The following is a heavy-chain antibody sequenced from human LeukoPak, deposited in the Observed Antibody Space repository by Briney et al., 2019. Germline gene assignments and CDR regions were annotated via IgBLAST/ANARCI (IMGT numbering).Heavy chain of an antibody. V-gene: IGHV4-39*01. CDR1: GGSISSSSYY. J-gene: IGHJ4*02. CDR2: IYYSGST. Sequence: PSETLSFTCTVSGGSISSSSYYWGWIRQPPGTGLEWIGSIYYSGSTYYNPSLKSRVTISVDTSKNQFSLKLSSVTAADTAVYYCARRPVGTGKNPSRKLLGEYYFDYWGQGTLVTVSS. CDR3: ARRPVGTGKNPSRKLLGEYYFDY. D-gene: IGHD3-10*01.